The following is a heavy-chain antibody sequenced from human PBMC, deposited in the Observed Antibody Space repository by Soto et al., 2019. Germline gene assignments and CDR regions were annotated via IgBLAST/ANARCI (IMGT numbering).Heavy chain of an antibody. CDR3: AKDVGDILIMGPLAPRDDKYFDT. CDR2: ISGSGSRT. J-gene: IGHJ5*02. Sequence: XGSLRLSCSASGFTFRRYTMSWVRQAPGKGLGWVSAISGSGSRTYYADSVRGRLTISRDNSKNTLYLQMSSLRVEDTAVYYCAKDVGDILIMGPLAPRDDKYFDTWGQGTQVTVSS. D-gene: IGHD2-8*01. CDR1: GFTFRRYT. V-gene: IGHV3-23*01.